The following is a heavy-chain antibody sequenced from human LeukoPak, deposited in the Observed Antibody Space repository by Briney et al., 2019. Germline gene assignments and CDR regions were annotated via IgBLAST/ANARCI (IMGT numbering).Heavy chain of an antibody. J-gene: IGHJ5*02. CDR2: VKEDGTTK. V-gene: IGHV3-7*01. D-gene: IGHD2-15*01. Sequence: PGGSLRLSCAASGFSFTNYWMSWARQAPGKGLEWVANVKEDGTTKQYVDSVKGRFTISRDNAKNSLYLQMDSLRAEDTAVYYCVSREVVPPWGQGTLVSVSS. CDR3: VSREVVPP. CDR1: GFSFTNYW.